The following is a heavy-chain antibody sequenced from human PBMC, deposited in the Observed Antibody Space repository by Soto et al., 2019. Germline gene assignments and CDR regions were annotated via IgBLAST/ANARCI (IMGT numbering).Heavy chain of an antibody. D-gene: IGHD3-10*01. CDR1: GGNFSSYA. V-gene: IGHV1-69*01. Sequence: QVQLVQSGAEVKKPGSSVKVSCKASGGNFSSYAISWVRQAPGQGLEWMGGIIPIFGTANYAQKFQGRVTITADESTSTAYMELSSLRSEDTAVYYCARVVPDTRGYYYYGMDVWGQGTTVTVSS. CDR3: ARVVPDTRGYYYYGMDV. J-gene: IGHJ6*02. CDR2: IIPIFGTA.